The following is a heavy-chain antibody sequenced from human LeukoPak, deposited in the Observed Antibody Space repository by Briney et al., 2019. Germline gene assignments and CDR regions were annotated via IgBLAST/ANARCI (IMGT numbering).Heavy chain of an antibody. D-gene: IGHD6-19*01. Sequence: QPGGSLRLSCAASGFTVSSNYMSWVRQAPGKGLEWVSVIYSGGSTYYADSVKGRFTISRDNSKNTLYLQMNSLRAEDTAVYYCARESAGSSGWYLDYWGQGTLVTVSS. CDR1: GFTVSSNY. CDR2: IYSGGST. J-gene: IGHJ4*02. V-gene: IGHV3-66*01. CDR3: ARESAGSSGWYLDY.